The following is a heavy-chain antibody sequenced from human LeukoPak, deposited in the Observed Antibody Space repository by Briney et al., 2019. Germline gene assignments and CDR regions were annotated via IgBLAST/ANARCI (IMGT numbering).Heavy chain of an antibody. CDR3: ARQGSIAVAGDLDY. CDR2: IYYSGST. J-gene: IGHJ4*02. D-gene: IGHD6-19*01. V-gene: IGHV4-39*01. Sequence: SETLSLTCTVSGGSISSSSYYWGWIRQPPGKGLEWIGSIYYSGSTYYNPSLKGRVTISVDTSKNQFSLKLSSVTAADTAVYYCARQGSIAVAGDLDYWGQGTLVTVSS. CDR1: GGSISSSSYY.